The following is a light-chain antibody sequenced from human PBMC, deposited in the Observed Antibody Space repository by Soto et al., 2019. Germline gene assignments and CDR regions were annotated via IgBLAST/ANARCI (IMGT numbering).Light chain of an antibody. J-gene: IGLJ1*01. CDR2: DVS. CDR1: SSDVGGYNY. CDR3: SSYTSSSTL. Sequence: QSVLTXPASVSGSPGQSITISCTGTSSDVGGYNYVSWYQQHPGKAPKLMIYDVSNRPSGVSNRFSGSKSGNTASLTISGLQAEDEADYYCSSYTSSSTLFGTGTKVTVL. V-gene: IGLV2-14*01.